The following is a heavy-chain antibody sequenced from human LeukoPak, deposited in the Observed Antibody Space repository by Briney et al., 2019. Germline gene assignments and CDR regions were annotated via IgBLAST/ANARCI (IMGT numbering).Heavy chain of an antibody. CDR3: ARDSNSSGCFDY. D-gene: IGHD6-19*01. J-gene: IGHJ4*02. Sequence: GGSLRLSCAASGFTASSNYMSWVRQAPGKGLEWVSVIYSGGSTYYADSVKGRFTISRDNSKNTLYLQMNSLRAEDTAVYYCARDSNSSGCFDYWGQGTLVTVSS. V-gene: IGHV3-53*01. CDR2: IYSGGST. CDR1: GFTASSNY.